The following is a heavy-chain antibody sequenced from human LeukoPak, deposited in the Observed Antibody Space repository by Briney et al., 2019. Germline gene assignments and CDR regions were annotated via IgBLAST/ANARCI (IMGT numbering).Heavy chain of an antibody. D-gene: IGHD3-3*01. CDR1: GYTFTSYG. V-gene: IGHV1-18*01. J-gene: IGHJ5*02. Sequence: ASVKVSCKSSGYTFTSYGISLVRQAPGQGLEWMGLISAYNGNTNYAQKLQGRVTMTTDTSTSTAYMELRSLRSDDTAVYYCARGDYDFWSGVNWFDPWGEGTLVTVSS. CDR2: ISAYNGNT. CDR3: ARGDYDFWSGVNWFDP.